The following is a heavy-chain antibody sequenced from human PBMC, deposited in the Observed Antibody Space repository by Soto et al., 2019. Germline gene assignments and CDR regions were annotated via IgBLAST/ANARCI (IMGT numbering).Heavy chain of an antibody. CDR1: GFTFSNYG. J-gene: IGHJ4*02. Sequence: GGSLRLSCAASGFTFSNYGMHWVRRDPGKGLEWVAVISFDGGDKKSADSVKGRFTISRDNSKNTLYLQMNSLRAEDTAVYYCAKDSGRGSADYFFDYWGRGTLVTVSS. V-gene: IGHV3-30*18. CDR2: ISFDGGDK. D-gene: IGHD3-10*01. CDR3: AKDSGRGSADYFFDY.